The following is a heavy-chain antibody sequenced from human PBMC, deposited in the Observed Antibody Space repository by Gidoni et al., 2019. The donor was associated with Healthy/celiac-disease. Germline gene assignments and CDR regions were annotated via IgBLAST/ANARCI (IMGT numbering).Heavy chain of an antibody. Sequence: QVQLVQSGAEVKKPGASVKVSCKASGYTLTGYYMHLVRQAPGQGLEWMGWINPNSGGTNYAQKFQGWVTMTRDTSISTAYMELSRLRSDDTAVYYCARGNYYDYVWGSYRYTRGWFDPWGQGTLVTVSS. CDR3: ARGNYYDYVWGSYRYTRGWFDP. CDR2: INPNSGGT. CDR1: GYTLTGYY. D-gene: IGHD3-16*02. V-gene: IGHV1-2*04. J-gene: IGHJ5*02.